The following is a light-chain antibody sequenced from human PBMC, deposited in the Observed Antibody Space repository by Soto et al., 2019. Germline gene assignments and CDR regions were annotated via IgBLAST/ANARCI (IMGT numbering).Light chain of an antibody. CDR3: QQYHSSPYT. V-gene: IGKV1-5*03. CDR1: QSISSW. J-gene: IGKJ2*01. CDR2: KES. Sequence: DIRMTQSPSTLSASVGDRVTITCRASQSISSWLAWYQQKPGKAPKLLIYKESSLESGAPSTFSGSGSGTEFTLTISSLQPDDFATYYCQQYHSSPYTFGQGTKLEIK.